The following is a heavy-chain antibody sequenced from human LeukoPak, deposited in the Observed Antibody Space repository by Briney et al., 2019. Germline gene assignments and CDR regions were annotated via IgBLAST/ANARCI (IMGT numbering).Heavy chain of an antibody. CDR3: ARGTRGGHFDY. CDR1: GFTYSSYW. J-gene: IGHJ4*02. D-gene: IGHD6-25*01. CDR2: IKEDGSEK. Sequence: GGSLRLSCVASGFTYSSYWMSCVRQAPGKGLEWVANIKEDGSEKDYLDSVKGRFTISRDNAKNSVYLQISSLRADDTAVYYCARGTRGGHFDYWGQGTLVTVSS. V-gene: IGHV3-7*03.